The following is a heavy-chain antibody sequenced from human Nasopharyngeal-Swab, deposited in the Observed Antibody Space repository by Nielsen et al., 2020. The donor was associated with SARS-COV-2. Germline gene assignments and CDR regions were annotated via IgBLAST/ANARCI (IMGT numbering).Heavy chain of an antibody. Sequence: GESLKISCVASGFILNHFGMHWVRQAPGKGLAWVSFISYEGRIRNYIDSVKGRFTVTRDSSKNTVYLQMNSLRPDDTAVYFCAKSMAYFQLSGTYNLDFWGQGTQVTVSS. CDR2: ISYEGRIR. D-gene: IGHD2/OR15-2a*01. V-gene: IGHV3-30*18. J-gene: IGHJ4*02. CDR1: GFILNHFG. CDR3: AKSMAYFQLSGTYNLDF.